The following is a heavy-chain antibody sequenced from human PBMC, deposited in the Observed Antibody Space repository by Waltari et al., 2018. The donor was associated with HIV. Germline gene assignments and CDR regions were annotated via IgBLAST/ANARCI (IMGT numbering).Heavy chain of an antibody. CDR3: AKGGSHLTIFEAWFDS. CDR1: GFTFDGDK. V-gene: IGHV3-9*01. Sequence: EVQLVESGGGLVQPGRSLRLSCAASGFTFDGDKMTWVRQSPGKCLEWVSVISWNSGITDYGDSVKGRFTISRDNAKNSLYLQMNSLTVEDTAFYYCAKGGSHLTIFEAWFDSWGQGTLVTVSS. CDR2: ISWNSGIT. J-gene: IGHJ5*01. D-gene: IGHD3-3*01.